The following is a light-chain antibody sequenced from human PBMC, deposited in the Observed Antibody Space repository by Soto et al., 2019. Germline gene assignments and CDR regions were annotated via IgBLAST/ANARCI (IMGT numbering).Light chain of an antibody. J-gene: IGKJ3*01. CDR3: QQYFSAPFT. Sequence: DVVMTQSPDSLTVSLGERATINCKSSQTVLYSSNNKNYLAWYQQKRRQPPQLIISWASTRESGVPDRFSGSGSGTDFTLTISSLQAEDVAVYYCQQYFSAPFTFGPGTKVEIK. V-gene: IGKV4-1*01. CDR2: WAS. CDR1: QTVLYSSNNKNY.